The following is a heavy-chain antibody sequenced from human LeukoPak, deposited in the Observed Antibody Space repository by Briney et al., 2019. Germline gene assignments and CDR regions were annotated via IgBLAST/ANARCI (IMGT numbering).Heavy chain of an antibody. Sequence: PGGSLRLSCAASGFTFSSYAMSWVRQPPGKGLEWVSAISGSGGSTYYADSVKGRFNISRDNSKNTLYLQMNSLRAEDTAVYYCASAGPRPTQWYYYGMDVWGQGTTVTVSS. CDR1: GFTFSSYA. CDR3: ASAGPRPTQWYYYGMDV. CDR2: ISGSGGST. D-gene: IGHD6-19*01. J-gene: IGHJ6*02. V-gene: IGHV3-23*01.